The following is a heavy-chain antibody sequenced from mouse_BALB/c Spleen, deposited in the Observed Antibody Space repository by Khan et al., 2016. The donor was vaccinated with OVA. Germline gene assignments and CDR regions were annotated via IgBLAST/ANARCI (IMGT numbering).Heavy chain of an antibody. J-gene: IGHJ4*01. V-gene: IGHV1-69*02. D-gene: IGHD1-1*01. CDR1: GYTFTSYW. CDR2: IYPSDSYT. Sequence: QVQLQQSGAELVRPGASVKLSCKASGYTFTSYWINWVKQRPGQGLEWIGNIYPSDSYTDYNQQFKDKATLTVDKSSSTAYMQLSSPTTEDSAVYYCTRHGSSYDAMDYWGQGTSVTVSS. CDR3: TRHGSSYDAMDY.